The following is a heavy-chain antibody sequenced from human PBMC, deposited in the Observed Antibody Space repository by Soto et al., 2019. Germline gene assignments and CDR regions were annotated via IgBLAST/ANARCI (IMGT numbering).Heavy chain of an antibody. CDR1: GGSISSYY. CDR2: IYNSGST. Sequence: QVQLQESGPGLVKPSETLSLTCTVSGGSISSYYWSWIRQSPGKGLEWIGYIYNSGSTNYNPSLKSRATISVDTSKNQFSLKLSSVTAADTAVYYCARGRDGYNSYWGQGTLVTVSS. V-gene: IGHV4-59*01. D-gene: IGHD5-12*01. CDR3: ARGRDGYNSY. J-gene: IGHJ4*02.